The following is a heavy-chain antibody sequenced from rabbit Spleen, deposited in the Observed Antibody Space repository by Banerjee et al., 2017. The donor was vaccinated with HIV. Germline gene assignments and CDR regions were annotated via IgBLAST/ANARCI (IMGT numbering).Heavy chain of an antibody. D-gene: IGHD8-1*01. CDR1: GVSFSSSSY. J-gene: IGHJ6*01. Sequence: QSLEESGGDLVKPGASLTLTCTASGVSFSSSSYMCWVRQAPGKGLEWIACIDTATTKPVYASWAKGRFTISRTSSTTVTLQMTSLTVADTATYFCARDTGSSFSSYGMDLWGQGTLVTVS. CDR2: IDTATTKP. V-gene: IGHV1S40*01. CDR3: ARDTGSSFSSYGMDL.